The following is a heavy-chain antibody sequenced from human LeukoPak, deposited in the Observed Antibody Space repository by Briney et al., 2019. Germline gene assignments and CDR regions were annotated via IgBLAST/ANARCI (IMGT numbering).Heavy chain of an antibody. CDR1: GFTFNNYV. D-gene: IGHD3-10*01. V-gene: IGHV3-23*01. J-gene: IGHJ4*02. CDR3: VATRVCGGVLLRPNCLYFEN. CDR2: IDYSGGNT. Sequence: GGSLRLSCAASGFTFNNYVMSWVRQAPGKGLEWVSGIDYSGGNTNYADSVLGRFTVSRDNCKNTLYLQMNSLRAEDTAVYYCVATRVCGGVLLRPNCLYFENWGQGTLVSVSS.